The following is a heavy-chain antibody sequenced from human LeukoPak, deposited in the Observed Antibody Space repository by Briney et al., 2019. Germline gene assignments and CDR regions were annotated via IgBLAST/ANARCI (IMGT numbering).Heavy chain of an antibody. CDR1: GFTFSSHW. D-gene: IGHD1-26*01. CDR2: INRDRSST. Sequence: GGSLRLSCAASGFTFSSHWMHWVRQAPGKGLVWVSRINRDRSSTSYADSVKGRLTISRDNAKNTLYLQMNSLRAEDTAVYYCAREIVGAREFDYWGQGTLVTVSS. V-gene: IGHV3-74*01. J-gene: IGHJ4*02. CDR3: AREIVGAREFDY.